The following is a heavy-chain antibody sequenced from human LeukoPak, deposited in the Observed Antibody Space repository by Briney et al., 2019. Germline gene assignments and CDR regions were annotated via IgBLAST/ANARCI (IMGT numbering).Heavy chain of an antibody. V-gene: IGHV1-18*01. Sequence: GASVKVSCKASGYTFTSYGISWVRQAPGQGLEWMGWISGYNTNTNYAQKLQGRVTMTTDTSTSTAYMELRSLRSDDTAVYYCARPKHDYGDYRDAFDLRGQGTVVTVSS. CDR2: ISGYNTNT. J-gene: IGHJ3*01. CDR1: GYTFTSYG. D-gene: IGHD4-17*01. CDR3: ARPKHDYGDYRDAFDL.